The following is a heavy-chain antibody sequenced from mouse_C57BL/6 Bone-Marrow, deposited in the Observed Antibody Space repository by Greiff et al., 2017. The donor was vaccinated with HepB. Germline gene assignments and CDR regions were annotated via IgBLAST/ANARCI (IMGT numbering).Heavy chain of an antibody. CDR2: IDPSDSYT. CDR3: ARSPHYYGSSPPGY. V-gene: IGHV1-50*01. J-gene: IGHJ2*01. CDR1: GYTSTSYW. D-gene: IGHD1-1*01. Sequence: QVQLQQPGAELVKPGASVKLSCKASGYTSTSYWMQWVKQRPGQGLEWIGEIDPSDSYTNYNQKFKGKATLTVDTSSSTAYMQLSSLTSEDSAVYYCARSPHYYGSSPPGYWGQGTTLTVSS.